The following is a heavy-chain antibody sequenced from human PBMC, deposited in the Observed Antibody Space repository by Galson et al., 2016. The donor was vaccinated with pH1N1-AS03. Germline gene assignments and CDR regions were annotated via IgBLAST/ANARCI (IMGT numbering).Heavy chain of an antibody. CDR2: TNTDSGVT. Sequence: SVKVSCKASGYIFTGFYVHWVRQAPRQGLEWMGWTNTDSGVTNYAQKFEAWVTMTRDTSVNTAYMELYGLKSDDTAVYYCARDPRGPCSSATCATTYYFGMDVWGQGTTVIVSS. V-gene: IGHV1-2*04. CDR1: GYIFTGFY. J-gene: IGHJ6*02. D-gene: IGHD1-26*01. CDR3: ARDPRGPCSSATCATTYYFGMDV.